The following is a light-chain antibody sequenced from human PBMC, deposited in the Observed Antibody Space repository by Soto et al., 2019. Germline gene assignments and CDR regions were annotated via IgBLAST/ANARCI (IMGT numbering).Light chain of an antibody. CDR2: EVS. J-gene: IGLJ3*02. CDR1: SSDVGGYNY. Sequence: QSVLTQPPSASGSPGQSVTISCTGTSSDVGGYNYVFWYQHHPGKAPKLMIYEVSQRPSGVPDRFSGSKSGNTASLTVSGLQAEDEADYYCQSADSSGTYWVFGGGTKLTVL. V-gene: IGLV2-8*01. CDR3: QSADSSGTYWV.